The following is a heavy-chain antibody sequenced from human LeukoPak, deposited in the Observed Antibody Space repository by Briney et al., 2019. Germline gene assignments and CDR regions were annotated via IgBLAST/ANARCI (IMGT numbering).Heavy chain of an antibody. J-gene: IGHJ4*02. CDR1: GFTFSSYS. D-gene: IGHD6-13*01. CDR2: ISSSSYI. Sequence: GGSLRLSCAASGFTFSSYSMNWVRQAPGKGLEWVSSISSSSYIYYADSVKGRFTISRDNAKNSLYLQMNSLRAEDTAVYYCARGRGERIAAAGGGIWGQGTLVTVSS. V-gene: IGHV3-21*01. CDR3: ARGRGERIAAAGGGI.